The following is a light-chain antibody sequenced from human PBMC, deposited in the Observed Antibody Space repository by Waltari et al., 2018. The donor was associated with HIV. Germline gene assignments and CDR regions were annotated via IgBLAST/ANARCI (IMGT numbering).Light chain of an antibody. CDR1: SSNIGSHT. CDR2: SNN. V-gene: IGLV1-44*01. CDR3: AAWDDSLNGLV. J-gene: IGLJ1*01. Sequence: SALTQPPSASGTPGQRVTISCSGSSSNIGSHTVNCYQQPPRTAPKLLIYSNNQRPSGVPDRFSGSKSGTSASLASSGLQSEDEADYYCAAWDDSLNGLVFGTGTKVTVL.